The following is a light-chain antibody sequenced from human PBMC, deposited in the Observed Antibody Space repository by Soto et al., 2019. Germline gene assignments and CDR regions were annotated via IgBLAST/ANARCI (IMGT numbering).Light chain of an antibody. CDR3: QQYHRSSIT. CDR1: QSLNND. V-gene: IGKV1-5*01. CDR2: DAS. J-gene: IGKJ5*01. Sequence: DIQMTQSPSTLSASVGDRVTITCRASQSLNNDLAWYQQKPGKAPNLLIYDASTLERGVPSRFSGTGSGTEFTPAINSLQPDDFATDYCQQYHRSSITFGQGTRLEIK.